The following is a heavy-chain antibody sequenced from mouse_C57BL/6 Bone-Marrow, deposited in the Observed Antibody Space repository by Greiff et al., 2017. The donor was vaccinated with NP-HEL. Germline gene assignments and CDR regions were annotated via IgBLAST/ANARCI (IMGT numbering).Heavy chain of an antibody. J-gene: IGHJ4*01. Sequence: EVQGVESGPGLVKPSQTVFLTCTVTGISITTGNYRWSWIRQFPGNKLEWIGYIYYSGTITYTPSLTSRTTITSDTPKNQFVLEMNSLTAEDTATYYCARDGSYYSNYDYAMDYWGQGTSVTVSS. CDR2: IYYSGTI. V-gene: IGHV3-5*01. D-gene: IGHD2-5*01. CDR1: GISITTGNYR. CDR3: ARDGSYYSNYDYAMDY.